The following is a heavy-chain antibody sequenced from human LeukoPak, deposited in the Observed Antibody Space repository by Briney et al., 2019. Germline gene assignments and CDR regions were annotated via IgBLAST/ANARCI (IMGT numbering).Heavy chain of an antibody. D-gene: IGHD6-13*01. CDR1: GGSISSGGYS. CDR3: ARAEGSSWYRWGYYFDY. Sequence: PSQTLSLTCAVSGGSISSGGYSWSWIRQPPGKGLEWIGYIYHSGSTYYNPSLKSRVTISVDTSKNQFSLKLSSVTAADTAVYYCARAEGSSWYRWGYYFDYWGQGTLVTVSS. CDR2: IYHSGST. J-gene: IGHJ4*02. V-gene: IGHV4-30-2*01.